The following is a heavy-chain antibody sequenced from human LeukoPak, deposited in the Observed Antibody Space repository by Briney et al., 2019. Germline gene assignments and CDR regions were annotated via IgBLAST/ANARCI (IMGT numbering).Heavy chain of an antibody. CDR3: ARDGGLHRFDY. CDR1: GFTFSNYA. CDR2: ISGSGTII. J-gene: IGHJ4*02. V-gene: IGHV3-48*04. Sequence: TGGSLRLSCAASGFTFSNYAMSWVHQAPGKVLEWISYISGSGTIIYFADSVKGRFTISRDNAKNSLFLQMNSLRAEDTAVYYCARDGGLHRFDYWGQGTLVTVS. D-gene: IGHD4-11*01.